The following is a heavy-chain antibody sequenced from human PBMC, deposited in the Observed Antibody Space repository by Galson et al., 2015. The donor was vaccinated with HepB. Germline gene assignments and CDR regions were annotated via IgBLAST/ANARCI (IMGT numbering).Heavy chain of an antibody. CDR1: GFTFSSYA. Sequence: SLRLSCAASGFTFSSYAMHWVRQAPGKGLEWVAVISYDGGNKYYADSVKGRSTISRDNSKNTLYLQMNSLRAEDTAVYYCARDMRTYYYDSTDAFDIWGQGTMVTVSS. V-gene: IGHV3-30-3*01. J-gene: IGHJ3*02. CDR3: ARDMRTYYYDSTDAFDI. D-gene: IGHD3-22*01. CDR2: ISYDGGNK.